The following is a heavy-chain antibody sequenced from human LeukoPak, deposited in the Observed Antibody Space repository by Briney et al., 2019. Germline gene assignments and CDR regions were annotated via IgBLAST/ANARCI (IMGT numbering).Heavy chain of an antibody. CDR3: ARDQGAGSGSAFDI. D-gene: IGHD3-10*01. CDR1: GFTFSSYG. CDR2: ISYDGSNK. V-gene: IGHV3-30*03. J-gene: IGHJ3*02. Sequence: PGRSLRLSCAASGFTFSSYGMHWVRQAPGKGLEWVAVISYDGSNKYYADSVKGRFTISRDNSKNTLYLQMNSLRAEDTAVYYCARDQGAGSGSAFDIWGQGTMVTVSS.